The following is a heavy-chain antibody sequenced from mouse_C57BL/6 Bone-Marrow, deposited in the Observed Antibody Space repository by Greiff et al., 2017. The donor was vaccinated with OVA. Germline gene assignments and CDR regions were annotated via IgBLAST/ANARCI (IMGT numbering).Heavy chain of an antibody. V-gene: IGHV14-3*01. Sequence: VQLQQSVAELVRPGASVKLSCTASGFNIKNTYMHWVKQRPEQGLEWIGRIDPANDNTKYAPKFQGKATMTADTSSNTAYMQLSMQSSEDTAVYCCARGNFGSSFYAMDYWGQGTSVTVSS. D-gene: IGHD1-1*01. CDR2: IDPANDNT. CDR1: GFNIKNTY. J-gene: IGHJ4*01. CDR3: ARGNFGSSFYAMDY.